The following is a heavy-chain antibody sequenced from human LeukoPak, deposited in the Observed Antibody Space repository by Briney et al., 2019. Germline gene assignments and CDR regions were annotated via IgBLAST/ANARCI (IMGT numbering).Heavy chain of an antibody. CDR2: INPSGGST. CDR3: ARLDDYGDYDQGGYYYGMDV. V-gene: IGHV1-46*01. Sequence: ASVKVSCKASGYTFTSYYVHWVRQAPGQGLEWMGIINPSGGSTSYAQKFQGRVTMTRDTSTSTVYMELSSLRSEDTAVYYCARLDDYGDYDQGGYYYGMDVWGQGTTVTVSS. J-gene: IGHJ6*02. D-gene: IGHD4-17*01. CDR1: GYTFTSYY.